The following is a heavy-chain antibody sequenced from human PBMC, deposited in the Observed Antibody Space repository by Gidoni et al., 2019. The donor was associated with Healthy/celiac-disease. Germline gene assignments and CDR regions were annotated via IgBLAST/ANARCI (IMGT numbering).Heavy chain of an antibody. Sequence: QVQLQESGPGLVKPSQTLSLTCTVSGGSISSGGYYWSWIRQHPGKGLEWIGYIYYSGSTYYNPSLKSRVTISVDTSKNQFSLKLSSVTAADTAVYYCARGSIVATIYQPVFDYWGQGTLVTVSS. CDR3: ARGSIVATIYQPVFDY. CDR2: IYYSGST. J-gene: IGHJ4*02. CDR1: GGSISSGGYY. V-gene: IGHV4-31*03. D-gene: IGHD5-12*01.